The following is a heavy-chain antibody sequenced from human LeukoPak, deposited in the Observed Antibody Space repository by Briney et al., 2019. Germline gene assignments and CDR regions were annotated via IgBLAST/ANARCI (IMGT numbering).Heavy chain of an antibody. Sequence: GGSLRLSCAASGFTFDDYTMHWVRQAPGKGLEWVSLISWDGGSTYYADSVKGRFTISRDNSKNSLYLQMNSLRTEDTAVYYCARGSSWSYDSWGRGTLVTVSS. CDR3: ARGSSWSYDS. J-gene: IGHJ5*02. V-gene: IGHV3-43*01. D-gene: IGHD3-16*01. CDR1: GFTFDDYT. CDR2: ISWDGGST.